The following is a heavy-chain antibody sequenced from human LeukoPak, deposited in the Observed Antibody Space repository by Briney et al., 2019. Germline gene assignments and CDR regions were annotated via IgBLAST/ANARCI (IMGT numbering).Heavy chain of an antibody. J-gene: IGHJ6*03. CDR3: ARVGYSSSWYGRWHYYYYMDV. V-gene: IGHV1-2*02. Sequence: GASVKVSCKASGYTFTGYYMHWVRQAPGQGLEWMGGINPNSGGTNYAQKFQGRVTMTRDTSISTAYMELSRLRSDDTAVYYCARVGYSSSWYGRWHYYYYMDVWGKGTTVTVSS. CDR2: INPNSGGT. CDR1: GYTFTGYY. D-gene: IGHD6-13*01.